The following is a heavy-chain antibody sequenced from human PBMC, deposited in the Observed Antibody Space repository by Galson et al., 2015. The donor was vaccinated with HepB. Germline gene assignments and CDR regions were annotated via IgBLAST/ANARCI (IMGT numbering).Heavy chain of an antibody. CDR2: IGIAGDT. Sequence: SLRLSCAASGFDFSIYDMHWVRQGTGKGLEWVSAIGIAGDTYYAGSVKGRFTISRENAKNSLYLQMNYLRTGDTAVYFCVRGTVGAGAFDIWGQGTKVTVSS. J-gene: IGHJ3*02. CDR3: VRGTVGAGAFDI. CDR1: GFDFSIYD. D-gene: IGHD3-10*01. V-gene: IGHV3-13*04.